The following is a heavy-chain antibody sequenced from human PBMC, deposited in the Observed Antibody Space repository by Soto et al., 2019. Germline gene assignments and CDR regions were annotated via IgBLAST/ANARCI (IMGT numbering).Heavy chain of an antibody. Sequence: SETLSLTCTVSGGSISSSDYYWGWIRQPPGKEPEWIATIYYTERTFYNPSLKSRVTISIDTSKNQFSLKLSSVTAADTAVYYCARHRGSYYDAFDSWGQGTLVTVSS. J-gene: IGHJ4*02. CDR2: IYYTERT. V-gene: IGHV4-39*01. D-gene: IGHD1-26*01. CDR3: ARHRGSYYDAFDS. CDR1: GGSISSSDYY.